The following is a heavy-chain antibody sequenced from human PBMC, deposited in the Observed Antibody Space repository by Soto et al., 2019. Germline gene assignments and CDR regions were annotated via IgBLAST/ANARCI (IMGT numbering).Heavy chain of an antibody. V-gene: IGHV4-31*03. CDR1: GDSINRGDYY. CDR3: ARDQRPSGSYVRLSYYGLDV. J-gene: IGHJ6*02. D-gene: IGHD1-26*01. Sequence: QIQLQESGPGLVKPSQTLSLTCSVSGDSINRGDYYWSWIRQPPGKGLEWLGYIHYSGDTYYRSSLKSRLTISLDTSQNRFSLDLASVTAADTAVYYCARDQRPSGSYVRLSYYGLDVWGQGTTVTVSS. CDR2: IHYSGDT.